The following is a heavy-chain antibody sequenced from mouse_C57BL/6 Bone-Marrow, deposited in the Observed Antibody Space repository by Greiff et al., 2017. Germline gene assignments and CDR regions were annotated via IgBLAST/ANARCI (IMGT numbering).Heavy chain of an antibody. CDR3: TPVTTVVGGYFDV. J-gene: IGHJ1*03. CDR2: IDPENGDT. CDR1: GFNFKDDY. Sequence: VQLQQSGAELVRPGASVKLSCTASGFNFKDDYMHWVKQRPEQGLEWIGWIDPENGDTEYASKFQGKATITADTSSNTAYLQLSSLTSEDTAVYYCTPVTTVVGGYFDVWGTGTTVTVSA. V-gene: IGHV14-4*01. D-gene: IGHD1-1*01.